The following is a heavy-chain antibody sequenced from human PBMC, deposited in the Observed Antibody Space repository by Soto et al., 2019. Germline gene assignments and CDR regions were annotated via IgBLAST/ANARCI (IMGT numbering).Heavy chain of an antibody. CDR3: ARDISDSSKGWSYLDY. V-gene: IGHV1-3*04. J-gene: IGHJ4*02. D-gene: IGHD6-19*01. CDR2: INTGKGNT. CDR1: GYTFTNYA. Sequence: QVQIVQSGAEVKKPGASVKIYCKASGYTFTNYAMHWVRQAPGQGLEWMGWINTGKGNTKYSQKFQGRVTIGRDTSASTAYMELSGLRSEDTAMYYCARDISDSSKGWSYLDYVGQGTLLTVSS.